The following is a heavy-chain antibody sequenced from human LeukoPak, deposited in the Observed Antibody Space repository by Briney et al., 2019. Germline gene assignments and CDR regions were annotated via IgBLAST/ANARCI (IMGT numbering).Heavy chain of an antibody. V-gene: IGHV5-51*01. Sequence: GESLKISCKGSGYRFTSYWIGWVRQMPGKGLEWMGIIYPGDSDTRYSPSFQGQATISADKSISTAYLQWSSLKASDTAVYYCARRVADYFDYWGQGTLVTVSS. CDR1: GYRFTSYW. D-gene: IGHD3-10*01. CDR3: ARRVADYFDY. CDR2: IYPGDSDT. J-gene: IGHJ4*02.